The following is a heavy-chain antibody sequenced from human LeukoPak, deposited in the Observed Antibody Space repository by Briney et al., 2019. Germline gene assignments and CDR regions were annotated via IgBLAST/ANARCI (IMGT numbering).Heavy chain of an antibody. V-gene: IGHV4-31*03. CDR3: ARAGGYSGYDRTPIDY. Sequence: SQTLSLTCTVSGGSISSGGSYWSWISQHPGRGLEWIGYIYYSGSTYYNPSLKSRVTISVDTSKNQFSLKLSSVTAADTAVYYCARAGGYSGYDRTPIDYWGQGTLVTVSS. D-gene: IGHD5-12*01. CDR2: IYYSGST. CDR1: GGSISSGGSY. J-gene: IGHJ4*02.